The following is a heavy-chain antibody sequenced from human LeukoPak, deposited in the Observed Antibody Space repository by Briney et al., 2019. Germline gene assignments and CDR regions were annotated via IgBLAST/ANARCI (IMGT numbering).Heavy chain of an antibody. CDR3: ARVYAFGIAVAESYYFDY. J-gene: IGHJ4*02. D-gene: IGHD6-19*01. Sequence: ASVKVSCKASGYTFTSYYMHWVRQAPGQGLEWMGIMNPSGGSTSYAQKFQGRVTMTRDTSTSTVYMELSSLRSEDTAVYYCARVYAFGIAVAESYYFDYWGQGTLVTVSS. CDR2: MNPSGGST. V-gene: IGHV1-46*01. CDR1: GYTFTSYY.